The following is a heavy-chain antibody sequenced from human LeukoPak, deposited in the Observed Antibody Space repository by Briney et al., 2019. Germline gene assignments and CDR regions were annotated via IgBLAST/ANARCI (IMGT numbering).Heavy chain of an antibody. V-gene: IGHV1-46*01. J-gene: IGHJ4*02. D-gene: IGHD3-3*01. Sequence: GASVKVSCKASGYTFTSYYMHWVRQAPGQGLEWMGIINPSGGSTSYAQKFQGRVTMTRDTSTSTVYMELSSLRSEDTAVYYCARDLRIARITIFGVVTPCYWGQGTLVTVSS. CDR2: INPSGGST. CDR1: GYTFTSYY. CDR3: ARDLRIARITIFGVVTPCY.